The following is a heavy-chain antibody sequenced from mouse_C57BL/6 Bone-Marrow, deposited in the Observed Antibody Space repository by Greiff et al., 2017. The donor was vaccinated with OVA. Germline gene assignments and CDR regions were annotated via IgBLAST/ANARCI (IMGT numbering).Heavy chain of an antibody. CDR3: ARGGYLGAY. CDR1: GYTFTSYT. J-gene: IGHJ3*01. CDR2: INPSSGYT. D-gene: IGHD2-3*01. Sequence: VQLVESGAELARPGASVKMSCKASGYTFTSYTMHWVKQRPGQGLEWIGYINPSSGYTKYNQKFKDKATLTADKSSSTAYMQLSSLTSEDSAVYYCARGGYLGAYWGQGTLVTVSA. V-gene: IGHV1-4*01.